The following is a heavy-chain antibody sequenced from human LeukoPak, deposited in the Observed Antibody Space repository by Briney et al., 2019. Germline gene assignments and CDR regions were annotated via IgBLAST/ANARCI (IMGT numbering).Heavy chain of an antibody. Sequence: GGSLRLSCAASGFTFSSYSMNWVRQAPGKGLEWVSSISSSSSYIYYADSVKGRFTISRDNSKNTLYLQMNSLRAEDTAVYYCAKEGDHYDSRDSGAFDIWGQGTRVTVSS. CDR2: ISSSSSYI. V-gene: IGHV3-21*04. D-gene: IGHD3-22*01. CDR3: AKEGDHYDSRDSGAFDI. CDR1: GFTFSSYS. J-gene: IGHJ3*02.